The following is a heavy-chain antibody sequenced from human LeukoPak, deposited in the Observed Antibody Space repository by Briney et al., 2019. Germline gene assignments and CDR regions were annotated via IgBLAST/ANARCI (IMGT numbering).Heavy chain of an antibody. CDR1: GFTFDDYG. J-gene: IGHJ4*02. D-gene: IGHD6-13*01. V-gene: IGHV3-20*04. CDR3: ARDQKRVAAAGDFDY. Sequence: GGSLRLSCAASGFTFDDYGMSWVRQAPGKGLEWASGINWNGGSTGYADSVKGRFTISRDNAKNSLYLQMNSLRAEDTALYYCARDQKRVAAAGDFDYWGQGTLVTVSS. CDR2: INWNGGST.